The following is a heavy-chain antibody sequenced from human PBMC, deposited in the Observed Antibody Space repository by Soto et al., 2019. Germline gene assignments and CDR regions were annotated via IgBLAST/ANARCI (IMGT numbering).Heavy chain of an antibody. Sequence: GGSLRLSCAASGFTFSSYWMSWVRQAPGKGLEWVANIKQDGSEKYYVDSVKGRFTISRDNAKNSLYLQMNSLRAEDTAVYYCAREGGNIVVVVAARDAFDIWGQGTMVTVSS. D-gene: IGHD2-15*01. CDR1: GFTFSSYW. CDR3: AREGGNIVVVVAARDAFDI. V-gene: IGHV3-7*01. J-gene: IGHJ3*02. CDR2: IKQDGSEK.